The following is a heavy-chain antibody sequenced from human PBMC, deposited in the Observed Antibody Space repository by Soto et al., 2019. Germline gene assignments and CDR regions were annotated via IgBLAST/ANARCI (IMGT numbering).Heavy chain of an antibody. Sequence: QVQLVESGGGLVKPGGSLRLSCAASGFIFSNYYISWIRQAPGKGLEWVSYISASGTDIYYADSVKGRFTISRDNAKNSLYLPMNSLTAEDTAVYYGARGHYGLDVWGQGTTVTVSS. CDR3: ARGHYGLDV. J-gene: IGHJ6*02. V-gene: IGHV3-11*01. CDR1: GFIFSNYY. CDR2: ISASGTDI.